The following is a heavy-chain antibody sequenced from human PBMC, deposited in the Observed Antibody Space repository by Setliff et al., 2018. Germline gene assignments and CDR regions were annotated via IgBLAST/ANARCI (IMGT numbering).Heavy chain of an antibody. Sequence: ASVKVSCKPSGYTFTDYYIHWVRQAPGQGLEWMGWINPKNGDIFYAPKFAGRVTMTRDTPISTVYMELSLLTSDDTATYYCARAGPTVTFFRVLVISWWDPWGQGSLVTVSS. V-gene: IGHV1-2*07. CDR1: GYTFTDYY. CDR3: ARAGPTVTFFRVLVISWWDP. CDR2: INPKNGDI. D-gene: IGHD3-3*01. J-gene: IGHJ5*02.